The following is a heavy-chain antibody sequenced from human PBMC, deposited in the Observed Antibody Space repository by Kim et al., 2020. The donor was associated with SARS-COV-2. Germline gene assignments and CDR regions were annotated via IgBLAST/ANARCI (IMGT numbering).Heavy chain of an antibody. Sequence: SVKVSCKASGGTFSSYAISWVRQAPGQGLEWMGRIIPILGIANYAQKFQGRVTITADKSTSTAYMELSSLRSEDTAVYYCARVQAAVQLERRGAFDIWGQGTMVTVSS. CDR1: GGTFSSYA. CDR3: ARVQAAVQLERRGAFDI. V-gene: IGHV1-69*04. J-gene: IGHJ3*02. CDR2: IIPILGIA. D-gene: IGHD1-1*01.